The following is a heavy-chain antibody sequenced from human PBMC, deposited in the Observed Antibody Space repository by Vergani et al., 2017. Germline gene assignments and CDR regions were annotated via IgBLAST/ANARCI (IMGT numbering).Heavy chain of an antibody. D-gene: IGHD3-16*02. CDR2: IYYSGST. CDR1: GGSISSHY. Sequence: QVQLQESGPGLVKPSETLSLTCTVSGGSISSHYWSWIRQPPGKGLEWIGYIYYSGSTNYNPSLKSRVTISVDTSKNQFSLKLSSVTAADTAVYYCARVGYYDYVWGSYRSPYYFDYWGQGTLVTVSS. CDR3: ARVGYYDYVWGSYRSPYYFDY. V-gene: IGHV4-59*11. J-gene: IGHJ4*02.